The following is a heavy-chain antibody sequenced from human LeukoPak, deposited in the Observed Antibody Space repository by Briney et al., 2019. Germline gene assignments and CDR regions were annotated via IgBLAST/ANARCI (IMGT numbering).Heavy chain of an antibody. CDR2: IYYSGST. V-gene: IGHV4-59*08. CDR1: GGSISSYY. CDR3: ASTSFRYSSGWYVRWFDP. D-gene: IGHD6-19*01. J-gene: IGHJ5*02. Sequence: PSETLSLTCTVSGGSISSYYWSWIQQPPGKGLEWIGYIYYSGSTNYNPSLKSRVTISVDTSKNQFSLKLSSVTAADTAVYYCASTSFRYSSGWYVRWFDPWGQGTLVTVSS.